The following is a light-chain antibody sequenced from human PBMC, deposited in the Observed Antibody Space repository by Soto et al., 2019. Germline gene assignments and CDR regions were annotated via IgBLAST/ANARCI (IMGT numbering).Light chain of an antibody. CDR3: NQSYGSTLIP. V-gene: IGKV1-39*01. CDR1: QSISSY. J-gene: IGKJ5*01. Sequence: DIQMTQSPSSLSASVGDRVTITCRASQSISSYLNWYQQKPGKAPKRLIYAASSLQSGVPSRFSGSGSGTGFTLTISSLQPEDFPTYYCNQSYGSTLIPFG. CDR2: AAS.